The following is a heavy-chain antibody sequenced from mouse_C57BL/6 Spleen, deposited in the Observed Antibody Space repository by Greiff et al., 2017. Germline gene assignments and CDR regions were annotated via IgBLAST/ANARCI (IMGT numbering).Heavy chain of an antibody. V-gene: IGHV1-52*01. J-gene: IGHJ4*01. Sequence: QVQLQQPGAELVRPGSSVKLSCKASGYTFTSYWMHWVKQRPIQGLEWIGNIDPSDSETHYNQKFKDKATLTVDKSSSTAYMQLSSLTSEDSAVYYCARDDAGEYYYAMDYWGQGTSVTGSS. D-gene: IGHD2-12*01. CDR1: GYTFTSYW. CDR3: ARDDAGEYYYAMDY. CDR2: IDPSDSET.